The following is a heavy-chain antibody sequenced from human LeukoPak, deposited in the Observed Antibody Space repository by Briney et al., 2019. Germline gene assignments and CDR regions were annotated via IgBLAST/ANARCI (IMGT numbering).Heavy chain of an antibody. CDR2: ISYDGSNK. D-gene: IGHD6-13*01. Sequence: PGGSLRLSCAASGFTFSSYAMHWVRQAPGKGLEWVAVISYDGSNKYYADSVKGRFTISRDNSKNTLYLQMNSLRAEDTAVYYCAGGRYRYSSSWDRIGGYYYYGMDVWGQGTLVTVSS. J-gene: IGHJ6*02. CDR3: AGGRYRYSSSWDRIGGYYYYGMDV. V-gene: IGHV3-30*04. CDR1: GFTFSSYA.